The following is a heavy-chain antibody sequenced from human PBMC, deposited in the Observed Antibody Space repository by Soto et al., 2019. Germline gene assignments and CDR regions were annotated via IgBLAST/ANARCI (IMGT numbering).Heavy chain of an antibody. D-gene: IGHD3-16*01. CDR1: GGTSNRFA. J-gene: IGHJ4*02. V-gene: IGHV1-69*01. CDR2: SIPIFGTA. CDR3: ATGRGSGGFDS. Sequence: QVQLVQSGTEVKKPGSSVRVSCKASGGTSNRFAFSWVRQAPGQGLEWMGGSIPIFGTANYAQRFQGRATITADESTSTGYMELSGLRSDDTATYYCATGRGSGGFDSWGQGTQVLVSS.